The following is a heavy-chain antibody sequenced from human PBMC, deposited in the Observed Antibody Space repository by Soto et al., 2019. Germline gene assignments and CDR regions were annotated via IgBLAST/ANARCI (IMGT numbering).Heavy chain of an antibody. CDR1: GDSVSSNSAA. V-gene: IGHV6-1*01. D-gene: IGHD3-3*01. Sequence: PSQTLSLTCAISGDSVSSNSAAWNWIRQSPSRGLEWLGRTYYRSKWYNDYAVSVKSRITINPDTSKNQFSLQLNSVTPEDTAVYYCARDEIFGVVIRYYYYGMDVWGQGTTVTVS. CDR2: TYYRSKWYN. J-gene: IGHJ6*02. CDR3: ARDEIFGVVIRYYYYGMDV.